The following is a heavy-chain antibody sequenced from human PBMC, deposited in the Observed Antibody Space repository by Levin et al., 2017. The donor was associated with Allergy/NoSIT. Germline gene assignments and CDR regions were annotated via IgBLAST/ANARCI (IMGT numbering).Heavy chain of an antibody. D-gene: IGHD4-17*01. CDR2: IYHSGTT. V-gene: IGHV4-39*01. J-gene: IGHJ4*02. CDR1: TGSIHTSDFF. CDR3: ARLPSATTYFDS. Sequence: SQTLSLTCLVSTGSIHTSDFFWGWVRQPPGKVLEWIGTIYHSGTTYYNPSLKSRVTMSVDTSKNQLSLGLTSVTAADTAVYYCARLPSATTYFDSWGQGVLVIVS.